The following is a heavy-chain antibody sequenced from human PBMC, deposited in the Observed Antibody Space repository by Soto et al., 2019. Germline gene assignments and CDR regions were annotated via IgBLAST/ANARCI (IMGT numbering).Heavy chain of an antibody. Sequence: QVQLVESGGGVVQPGRSLRLSCAASGFTFNNYGMHWVRQAPGKGLEWVAVIWYDGSNEYYADSVKGRFTPSRDNSKNTLYLQSDSLRAEDTAVYHCARVQGRWYGSGSYHGMDVWGQGTTVTVSS. CDR2: IWYDGSNE. D-gene: IGHD3-10*01. CDR1: GFTFNNYG. CDR3: ARVQGRWYGSGSYHGMDV. J-gene: IGHJ6*02. V-gene: IGHV3-33*01.